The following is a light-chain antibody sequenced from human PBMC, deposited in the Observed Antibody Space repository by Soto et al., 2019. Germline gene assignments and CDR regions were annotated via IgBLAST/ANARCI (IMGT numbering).Light chain of an antibody. Sequence: EIVLTQSPGTLSLSPGERATLSCRASQSVSNNYLAWYQQKPGQAPRLLMSGASSRASGVPVRFSGSGSGTDFTLTISRLEPEDFALYYCQQYGGSPITFGLGTKVDVK. J-gene: IGKJ1*01. CDR2: GAS. CDR3: QQYGGSPIT. V-gene: IGKV3-20*01. CDR1: QSVSNNY.